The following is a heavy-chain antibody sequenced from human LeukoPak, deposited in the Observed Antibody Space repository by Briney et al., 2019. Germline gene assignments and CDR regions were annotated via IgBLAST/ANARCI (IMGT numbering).Heavy chain of an antibody. D-gene: IGHD3-10*01. CDR1: GFTFSSYG. CDR2: IRYDGSNK. J-gene: IGHJ4*02. Sequence: GGSLRLSCAASGFTFSSYGMHWVRQAPGKGLEWVAFIRYDGSNKYYADSVKGRFTISRDNSKNTLYLQMNSLRAEDTAVYYCARDLSSGITLVRGIDYWGQGTLVTVSS. V-gene: IGHV3-30*02. CDR3: ARDLSSGITLVRGIDY.